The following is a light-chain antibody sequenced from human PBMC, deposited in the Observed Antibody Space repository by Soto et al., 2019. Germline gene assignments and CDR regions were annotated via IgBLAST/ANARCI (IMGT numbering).Light chain of an antibody. V-gene: IGKV1-39*01. CDR2: AAS. J-gene: IGKJ1*01. Sequence: DIQMPQSPSSLSASVGDSVTITCRASQSINSFLNWYQQRPGKAPKLLIYAASSVQSGVPSRFSGSGSGTDFTLTISSLQPEDFATYHCQQSYSTPWTFGQGTKVEI. CDR1: QSINSF. CDR3: QQSYSTPWT.